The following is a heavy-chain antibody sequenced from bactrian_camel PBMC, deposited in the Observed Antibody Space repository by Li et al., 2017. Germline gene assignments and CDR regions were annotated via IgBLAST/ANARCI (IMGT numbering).Heavy chain of an antibody. CDR1: GFVFSAEA. D-gene: IGHD1*01. CDR3: AMASGGWFGFWDY. J-gene: IGHJ4*01. Sequence: HVQLVESGGDLVQPGGSLTLSCTASGFVFSAEAMSWVRQAPGKGLEWVASIYIGSSPQYTGGETTFYAESVKGRLTMSSDNAKNTVTLQMNNLKSGDTALYYCAMASGGWFGFWDYWGQGTQVTVS. CDR2: IYIGSSPQYTGGETT. V-gene: IGHV3-2*01.